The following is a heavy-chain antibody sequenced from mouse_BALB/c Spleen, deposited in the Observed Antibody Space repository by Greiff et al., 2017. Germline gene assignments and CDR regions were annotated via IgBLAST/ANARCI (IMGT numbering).Heavy chain of an antibody. D-gene: IGHD2-2*01. CDR2: IDPANGNT. CDR3: ARSGLRLYAMDY. CDR1: GFNIKDTY. Sequence: LVESGAELVKPGASVKLSCTASGFNIKDTYMHWVKQRPEQGLEWIGRIDPANGNTKYDPKFQGKATITADTSSNTAYLQLSSLTSEDTAVYYCARSGLRLYAMDYWGQGTSVTVSS. J-gene: IGHJ4*01. V-gene: IGHV14-3*02.